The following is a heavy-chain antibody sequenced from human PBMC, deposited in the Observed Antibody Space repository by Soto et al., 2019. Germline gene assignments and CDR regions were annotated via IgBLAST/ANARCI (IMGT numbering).Heavy chain of an antibody. V-gene: IGHV3-11*01. D-gene: IGHD3-3*01. CDR2: ISSSGSTI. CDR3: ARGRVRFLEWLSPVWYMDV. CDR1: GFTFSDYY. J-gene: IGHJ6*03. Sequence: GGSLRLSCAASGFTFSDYYMSWIRQAPGKGLEWVSYISSSGSTIYYADSVKGRFTISRDNAKNSLYLQMNSLRAEDTAVYYCARGRVRFLEWLSPVWYMDVWGKGTTVTVSS.